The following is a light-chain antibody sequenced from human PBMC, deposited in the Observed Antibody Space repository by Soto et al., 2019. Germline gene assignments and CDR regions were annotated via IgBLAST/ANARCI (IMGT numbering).Light chain of an antibody. Sequence: EIVMTQSPATLSVSPLEIATLSCMASQTVRNNYLAWYQQKPGQAPRLLIYDASSRATGIPDRFSGGGSGTDFTLTISRLEPEDFAVYYCQQFSSYPLTFGGGTKVDIK. J-gene: IGKJ4*01. CDR1: QTVRNNY. CDR3: QQFSSYPLT. CDR2: DAS. V-gene: IGKV3-20*01.